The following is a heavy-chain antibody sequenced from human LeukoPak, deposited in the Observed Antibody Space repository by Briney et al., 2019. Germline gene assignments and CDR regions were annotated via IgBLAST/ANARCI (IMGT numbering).Heavy chain of an antibody. V-gene: IGHV3-30*04. J-gene: IGHJ4*02. Sequence: GGSLRLSCAASGFTFNSYAMHWVRQAPGKGLEWVALISYDGSDKYYADSVEGRFTISRDNSKNTLYLQMNSLTAEDTAVYFCARDSGAFSNYVNVYWGQGTLVSVSS. CDR1: GFTFNSYA. D-gene: IGHD4-11*01. CDR3: ARDSGAFSNYVNVY. CDR2: ISYDGSDK.